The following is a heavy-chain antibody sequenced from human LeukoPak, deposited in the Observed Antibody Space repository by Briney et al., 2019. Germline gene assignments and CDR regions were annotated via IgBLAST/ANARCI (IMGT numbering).Heavy chain of an antibody. V-gene: IGHV3-23*01. CDR1: GFTFSSYA. Sequence: PGRSLRLSCAASGFTFSSYAMSWVRQAPGKGLEWVSAISGSGGSTYYADSVKGRFTISRDNSKNTLYLQMNSLRAEDTAVYYCAKDLRDYGDHRADYWGQGTLVTVSS. CDR2: ISGSGGST. CDR3: AKDLRDYGDHRADY. D-gene: IGHD4-17*01. J-gene: IGHJ4*02.